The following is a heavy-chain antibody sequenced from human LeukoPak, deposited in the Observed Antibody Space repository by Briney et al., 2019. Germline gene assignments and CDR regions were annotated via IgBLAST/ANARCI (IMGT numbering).Heavy chain of an antibody. CDR3: ARSLIADGAFDI. CDR2: ISSSGSYI. D-gene: IGHD2-21*01. V-gene: IGHV3-21*01. J-gene: IGHJ3*02. Sequence: GGSLRLSCAVSGFIFNNYIMNWVRQAPGKGLEWVSDISSSGSYIDYADSVKGRFTISGENAKNSLFLQMSSLRVEDTAVYYCARSLIADGAFDIWGQGTMVTVSS. CDR1: GFIFNNYI.